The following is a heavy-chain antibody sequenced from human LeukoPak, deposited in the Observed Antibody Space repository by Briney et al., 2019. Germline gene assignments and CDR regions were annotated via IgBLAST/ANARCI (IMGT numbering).Heavy chain of an antibody. D-gene: IGHD3-16*02. CDR3: AKALQGDAFDI. CDR1: GFTFSSYG. V-gene: IGHV3-30*18. CDR2: ISYDGSNK. J-gene: IGHJ3*02. Sequence: GRSLRLSCAASGFTFSSYGMHWVRQAPGKGLEWVAVISYDGSNKYYADSVKGRFTISRDNSKNTLYLQMNSLRAEDTAVYYCAKALQGDAFDIWGQGTMVTVSS.